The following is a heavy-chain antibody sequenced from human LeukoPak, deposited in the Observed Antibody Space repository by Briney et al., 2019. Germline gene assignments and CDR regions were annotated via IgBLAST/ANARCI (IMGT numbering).Heavy chain of an antibody. CDR1: GFTFSNFN. CDR3: ASLYYYDKSGYSD. V-gene: IGHV3-21*01. Sequence: GGSLRLSCAASGFTFSNFNMNWVRQAPGKGLEWVSCISGSSNYVYYADSVKGRFTISRDNAKNSLYLQMNSLRAEDTAMYYCASLYYYDKSGYSDWGQGTLVTVSS. CDR2: ISGSSNYV. J-gene: IGHJ4*02. D-gene: IGHD3-22*01.